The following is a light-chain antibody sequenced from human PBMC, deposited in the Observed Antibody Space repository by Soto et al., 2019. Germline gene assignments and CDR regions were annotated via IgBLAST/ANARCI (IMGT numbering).Light chain of an antibody. V-gene: IGKV4-1*01. CDR1: QSVLYSSNNKNY. J-gene: IGKJ1*01. CDR2: WAS. CDR3: HQYYTTPWT. Sequence: DSVMTQSPDSLAVSLGERATINCKSSQSVLYSSNNKNYLAWYQQKAGQPPNLIIYWASTRKSGVLDRFSGSGSGTDFTLTISSLQAEDVAVYYCHQYYTTPWTFGQGTRVELK.